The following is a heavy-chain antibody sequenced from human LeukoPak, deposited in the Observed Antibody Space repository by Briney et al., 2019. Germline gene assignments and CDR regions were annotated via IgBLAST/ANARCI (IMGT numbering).Heavy chain of an antibody. Sequence: PGGSLRLSCAASGFTFRSYSMNWVRQAPGKGLEWVSSISGSASYIYYADSVKGRFTISRDIANSLLYLQMNSLRADDTAVYYCARDLDYSTGFDYWGQGTLVTVSS. CDR2: ISGSASYI. J-gene: IGHJ4*02. CDR3: ARDLDYSTGFDY. V-gene: IGHV3-21*01. CDR1: GFTFRSYS. D-gene: IGHD4-11*01.